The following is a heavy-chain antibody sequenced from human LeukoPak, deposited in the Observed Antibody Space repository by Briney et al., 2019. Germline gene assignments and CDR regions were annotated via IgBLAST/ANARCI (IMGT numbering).Heavy chain of an antibody. Sequence: ASVKVSCKASGYTFTGYYMHWVRQAPGQGLEWMGRFNPNSGGTNYAQKFQGRVTMTRDTSISTAYMELSRLRSDDTAVYYCARFEAARPGFDYWGQGTLVTVSS. V-gene: IGHV1-2*06. CDR3: ARFEAARPGFDY. D-gene: IGHD6-6*01. CDR1: GYTFTGYY. J-gene: IGHJ4*02. CDR2: FNPNSGGT.